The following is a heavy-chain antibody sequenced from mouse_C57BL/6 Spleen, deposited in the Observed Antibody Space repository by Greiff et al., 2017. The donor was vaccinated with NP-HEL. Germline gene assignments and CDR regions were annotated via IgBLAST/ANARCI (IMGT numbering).Heavy chain of an antibody. D-gene: IGHD1-1*01. CDR2: IYHRSGNN. CDR1: GYTFTSYG. CDR3: AREDYYGSSTWFAY. Sequence: QVQLQQSGAELARPGASVKLSCKASGYTFTSYGISWVKQRTGQGLEWIGEIYHRSGNNYYNEKLKGKATLTADKSSSTSYMELRSLTSEDSAVYFCAREDYYGSSTWFAYWGQGTLVTVSA. J-gene: IGHJ3*01. V-gene: IGHV1-81*01.